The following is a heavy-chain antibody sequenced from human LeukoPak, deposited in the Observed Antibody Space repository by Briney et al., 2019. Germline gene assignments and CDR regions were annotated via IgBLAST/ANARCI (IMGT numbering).Heavy chain of an antibody. Sequence: GESLKISCKGSGYSFATYWIGWVRQMPGKGLEWMGINYPGDSDTTYSPSFQGQVTMSADKSISTACLQWSSLKASDTAMYYCARRVSSSGFDAFDVWGQGTMVTVSS. CDR2: NYPGDSDT. V-gene: IGHV5-51*01. CDR1: GYSFATYW. D-gene: IGHD5-12*01. CDR3: ARRVSSSGFDAFDV. J-gene: IGHJ3*01.